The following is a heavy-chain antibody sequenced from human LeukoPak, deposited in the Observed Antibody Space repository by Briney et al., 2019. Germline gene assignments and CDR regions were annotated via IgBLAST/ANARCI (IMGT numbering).Heavy chain of an antibody. CDR3: AGHSFDTVDAFDV. Sequence: GESLKISCEASGFNFNNYWVGWGRQMPGKVLEWMGIIYPGDYDTRYSPSFQGHVTISVDKSISNAYLQWRSLRASDTAMYFCAGHSFDTVDAFDVWGQGTIVTVSA. V-gene: IGHV5-51*01. J-gene: IGHJ3*01. D-gene: IGHD2-2*02. CDR1: GFNFNNYW. CDR2: IYPGDYDT.